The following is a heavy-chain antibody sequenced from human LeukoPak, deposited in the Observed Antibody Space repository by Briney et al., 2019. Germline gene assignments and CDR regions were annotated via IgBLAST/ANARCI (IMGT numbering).Heavy chain of an antibody. D-gene: IGHD3-9*01. CDR1: GFTFSSYH. CDR2: ISSSSSYI. V-gene: IGHV3-21*01. Sequence: PGGSLRLSCAASGFTFSSYHMDWVRQAPGKGLEWVSFISSSSSYIYYADSVKGRFTISRDNAKNSLYLQMNSLRAEDTAVYYCARGVRYFDPERTWFDPWGQGTLVTVSS. CDR3: ARGVRYFDPERTWFDP. J-gene: IGHJ5*02.